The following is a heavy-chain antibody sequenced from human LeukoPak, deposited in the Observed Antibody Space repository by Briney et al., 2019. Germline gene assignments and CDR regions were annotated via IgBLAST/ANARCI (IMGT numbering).Heavy chain of an antibody. Sequence: SGGSLRLSCAASGFTFSSYWMSWVRQAPGKGLEWVSSISSSSSYIYYADSVKGRFTISRDNAKNSLYLQMNSLRAEDTAVYYCARGIAAIIKSYSSNGAFDIWGRGTMVTVSS. J-gene: IGHJ3*02. CDR3: ARGIAAIIKSYSSNGAFDI. CDR1: GFTFSSYW. D-gene: IGHD2-8*01. CDR2: ISSSSSYI. V-gene: IGHV3-21*01.